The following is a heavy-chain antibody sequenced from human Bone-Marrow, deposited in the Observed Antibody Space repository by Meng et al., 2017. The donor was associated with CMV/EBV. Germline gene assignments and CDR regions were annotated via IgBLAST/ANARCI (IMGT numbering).Heavy chain of an antibody. CDR2: ISYDGSNK. Sequence: GGSLRLSCAASGFTFSSYAMHWVRQAPGKGLEWVAVISYDGSNKYYADSVKGRFTISRDNSKNTLYLQMNSLRAEDTAVYYCARAAWGGYDPFDYWGQGTLVTVSS. CDR3: ARAAWGGYDPFDY. V-gene: IGHV3-30-3*01. J-gene: IGHJ4*02. CDR1: GFTFSSYA. D-gene: IGHD5-12*01.